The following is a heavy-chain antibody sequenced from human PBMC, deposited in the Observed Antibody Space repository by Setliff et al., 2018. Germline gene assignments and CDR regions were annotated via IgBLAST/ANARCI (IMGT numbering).Heavy chain of an antibody. J-gene: IGHJ6*03. CDR1: GGSISSSY. CDR3: AIEQCPDPPGYYYMDV. V-gene: IGHV4-4*07. Sequence: PSETLSLTCAVYGGSISSSYWSWLRQPAGKGLEWIGYIYIGGSANYNPSRKSRVTMSIVTSKNQFSLTLNSVTAADMAAYYCAIEQCPDPPGYYYMDVWAKGTTVTVSS. CDR2: IYIGGSA. D-gene: IGHD6-19*01.